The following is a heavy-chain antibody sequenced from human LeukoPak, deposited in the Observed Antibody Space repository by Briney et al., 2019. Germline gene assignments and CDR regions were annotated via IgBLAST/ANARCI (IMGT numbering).Heavy chain of an antibody. V-gene: IGHV3-23*01. CDR1: GFTFSSYA. CDR3: AKLPETYYYDSSGLYYFDY. D-gene: IGHD3-22*01. Sequence: GGSLRLSCAASGFTFSSYAMSWVRQAPGKGLEWVSAISGSGGSTYYADSVRGRFTISRDNSKNTLYLQMNSLRAEDTAVYYCAKLPETYYYDSSGLYYFDYWGQGTLVTVFS. CDR2: ISGSGGST. J-gene: IGHJ4*02.